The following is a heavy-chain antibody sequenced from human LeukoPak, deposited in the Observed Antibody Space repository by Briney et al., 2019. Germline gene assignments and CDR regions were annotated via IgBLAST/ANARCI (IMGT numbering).Heavy chain of an antibody. CDR2: YYSGST. Sequence: PSETLSLTCIVSGTIIGNYYWGWIRQPPGKGLEWIGHYYSGSTYCNPSLKSRVTISIDRSKNQFSLRLSSVTAADTAIYYCARWQGSGVTGFDYWGQGKLVTVSS. J-gene: IGHJ4*02. D-gene: IGHD6-19*01. CDR3: ARWQGSGVTGFDY. CDR1: GTIIGNYY. V-gene: IGHV4-59*01.